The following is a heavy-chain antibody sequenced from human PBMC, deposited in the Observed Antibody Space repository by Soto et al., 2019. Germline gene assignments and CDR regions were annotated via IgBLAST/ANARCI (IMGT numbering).Heavy chain of an antibody. J-gene: IGHJ6*02. V-gene: IGHV4-34*01. CDR3: ARDRRSSSNYYYYGMDV. CDR2: INHSGST. CDR1: GGSFSGYY. Sequence: SETLSLTCAVYGGSFSGYYWIWIRQPPGKGLEWIGEINHSGSTNYNPSLKSRVTISVDTSKNQFSLKLSSVTAADTAVYYCARDRRSSSNYYYYGMDVWGQGTTVTVSS. D-gene: IGHD6-6*01.